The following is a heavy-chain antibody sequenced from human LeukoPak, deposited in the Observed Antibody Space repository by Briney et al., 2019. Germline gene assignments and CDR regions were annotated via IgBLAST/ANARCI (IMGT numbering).Heavy chain of an antibody. D-gene: IGHD2-21*01. J-gene: IGHJ4*02. CDR2: NSGST. CDR1: GGSISSSSYY. CDR3: ARKGPEHLPTYFDH. Sequence: ETLSLTCTVSGGSISSSSYYWGWIRQPPGKGLEWIGSNSGSTYYNPSLSGRVAISLDKSRNHFTLMVTAVTAADTAFYYCARKGPEHLPTYFDHWGRGILVTVSS. V-gene: IGHV4-39*02.